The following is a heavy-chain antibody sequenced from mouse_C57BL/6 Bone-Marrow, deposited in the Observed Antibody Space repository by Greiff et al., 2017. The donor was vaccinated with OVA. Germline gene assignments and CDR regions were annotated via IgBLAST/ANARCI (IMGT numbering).Heavy chain of an antibody. CDR2: INPGSGGT. CDR1: GYAFTNYL. D-gene: IGHD3-3*01. V-gene: IGHV1-54*01. J-gene: IGHJ4*01. CDR3: ARRGLGRYAMDY. Sequence: VQLQQSGAELVRPGTSVKVSCKASGYAFTNYLIEWVKQRPGQGLEWIGVINPGSGGTNYNEKFKGKATLTAAKSSSTAYMQLSSLTSEDSAVYFCARRGLGRYAMDYGGQGTSVTVSS.